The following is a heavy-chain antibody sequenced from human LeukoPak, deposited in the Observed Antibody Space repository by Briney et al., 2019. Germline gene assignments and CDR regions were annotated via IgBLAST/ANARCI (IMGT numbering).Heavy chain of an antibody. V-gene: IGHV3-15*01. CDR1: GFTFSNAW. J-gene: IGHJ3*02. CDR2: IKSKTDGGTT. CDR3: TTVVAQLWLFGAFDI. Sequence: GGSLRLSCAASGFTFSNAWMSWVRQAPGKGLEWVGRIKSKTDGGTTDYAAPVKGRFTISRDDSKNTLYLQMNSLKTEDTAVYYCTTVVAQLWLFGAFDIWGQRTMVTVSS. D-gene: IGHD5-18*01.